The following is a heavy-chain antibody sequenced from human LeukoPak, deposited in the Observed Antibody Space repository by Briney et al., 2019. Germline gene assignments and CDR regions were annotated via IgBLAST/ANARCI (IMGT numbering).Heavy chain of an antibody. D-gene: IGHD3-16*02. CDR3: ARTGERNESKDVWGSYRSPNYYYYMDV. CDR1: GYTFTSYY. V-gene: IGHV1-46*01. CDR2: INPSGGST. J-gene: IGHJ6*03. Sequence: ASVKVSCKASGYTFTSYYMHWVRQAPGQGLEWMGIINPSGGSTSYAQKFQGRVTMTTDTSTSTAYMELRSLRSDDTAVYYCARTGERNESKDVWGSYRSPNYYYYMDVWGKGTTVTVSS.